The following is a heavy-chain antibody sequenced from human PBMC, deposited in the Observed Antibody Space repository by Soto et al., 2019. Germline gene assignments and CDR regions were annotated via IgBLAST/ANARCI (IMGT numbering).Heavy chain of an antibody. CDR1: GGSISSFY. J-gene: IGHJ4*02. Sequence: QVQLQESGPGLVKPSETLSLTCTVSGGSISSFYWSWIRQSPGKGLEWIGYIYNSGSTYYNPSLKSRVTXXVXTXXKQLSLKLRSVTAADTAVYYCARGRVSGSLSPFDCWGQGTLVTVSS. D-gene: IGHD1-26*01. CDR2: IYNSGST. CDR3: ARGRVSGSLSPFDC. V-gene: IGHV4-59*01.